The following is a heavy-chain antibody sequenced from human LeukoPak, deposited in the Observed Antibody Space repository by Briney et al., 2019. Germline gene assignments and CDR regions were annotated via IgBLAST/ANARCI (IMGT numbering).Heavy chain of an antibody. D-gene: IGHD6-19*01. J-gene: IGHJ5*02. V-gene: IGHV1-2*02. CDR1: GYSFTGHY. Sequence: ASVKVSCKASGYSFTGHYIHWVRQAPGQGLEWMGWIHPNRSGRNNAQKFQGRVTLTSDSSISTAYMELSSLTSDDTAVYYCARIAVAGTSREDWFDPWGQGTLVTVSS. CDR2: IHPNRSGR. CDR3: ARIAVAGTSREDWFDP.